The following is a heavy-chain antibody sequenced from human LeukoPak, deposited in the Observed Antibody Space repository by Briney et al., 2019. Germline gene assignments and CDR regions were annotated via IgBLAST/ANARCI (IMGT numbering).Heavy chain of an antibody. Sequence: SQTLSLTCTVSGGSISSGSYYWSWIRQPAGKGLEWIGRIYTSGSTNYNPSLKSRVTISVDTSKNQFSLKLSSVTAADTAVYYCAREDYSYSSSWNWGQGTLVTVSS. CDR1: GGSISSGSYY. V-gene: IGHV4-61*02. J-gene: IGHJ4*02. CDR3: AREDYSYSSSWN. D-gene: IGHD6-13*01. CDR2: IYTSGST.